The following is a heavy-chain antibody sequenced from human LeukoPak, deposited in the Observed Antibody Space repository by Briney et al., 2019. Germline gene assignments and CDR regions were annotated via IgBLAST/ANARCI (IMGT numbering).Heavy chain of an antibody. V-gene: IGHV3-23*01. J-gene: IGHJ4*02. Sequence: GGSLGLSCAASGFTFSSYAMSWVRQAPGKGLEWVSAISGSGGSTYYADSVKGRFTISRDNSKNTLYLQMNSLRAEDTAVYYCAHIAVAGTGVDYWGQGTLVTVSS. D-gene: IGHD6-19*01. CDR3: AHIAVAGTGVDY. CDR1: GFTFSSYA. CDR2: ISGSGGST.